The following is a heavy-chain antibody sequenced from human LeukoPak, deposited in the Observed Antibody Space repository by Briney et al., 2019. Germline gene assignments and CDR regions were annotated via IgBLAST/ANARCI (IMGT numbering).Heavy chain of an antibody. CDR2: ISAYNGNT. D-gene: IGHD3-22*01. CDR1: GYTFTSYA. V-gene: IGHV1-18*01. Sequence: ASVKVSCKASGYTFTSYAMNWVRQAPGQGLEWMGWISAYNGNTNYAQKLQGRVTMTTDTSTSTAYMELRSLRSDDTAVYYCARYYDSSGYPDYWGQGTLVTVSS. J-gene: IGHJ4*02. CDR3: ARYYDSSGYPDY.